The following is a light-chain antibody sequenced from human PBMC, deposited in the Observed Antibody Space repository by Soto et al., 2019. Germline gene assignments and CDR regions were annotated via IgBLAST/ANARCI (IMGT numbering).Light chain of an antibody. Sequence: QSVLTQPPSASGSPGQSVTISCTGTSSDVGGYNYVSWYQQNPGKAPKLMIYEVSKRPSGVPDRFSGSKSDNTASLTVSGLQAEDEADYYCSSYAGSNNYVFGTGTRSPS. CDR1: SSDVGGYNY. CDR2: EVS. CDR3: SSYAGSNNYV. J-gene: IGLJ1*01. V-gene: IGLV2-8*01.